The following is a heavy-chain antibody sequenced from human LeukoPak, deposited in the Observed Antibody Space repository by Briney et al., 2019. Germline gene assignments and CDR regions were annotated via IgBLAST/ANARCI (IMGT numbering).Heavy chain of an antibody. CDR2: ISGSGGST. CDR3: AKDGRYFDWLLV. V-gene: IGHV3-23*01. Sequence: GGSLRLSCAASGFTFSSYAMSWVRQAPGKGLEWVSAISGSGGSTYYADSVKGRFTISRDNSKNTLYLQMNSLRAEGTAVYYCAKDGRYFDWLLVWGQGTLVTVSS. D-gene: IGHD3-9*01. CDR1: GFTFSSYA. J-gene: IGHJ4*02.